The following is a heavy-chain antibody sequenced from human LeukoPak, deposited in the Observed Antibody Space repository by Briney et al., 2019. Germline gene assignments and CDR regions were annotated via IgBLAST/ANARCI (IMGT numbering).Heavy chain of an antibody. CDR3: ARDSTPRVYVIVPAATYYYYYYMDV. CDR1: GFTFSSYS. V-gene: IGHV3-21*01. J-gene: IGHJ6*03. Sequence: GGSLRLSCAASGFTFSSYSMNWVRQAPGKGLEWVSSISSSSSYIYYADSVKGRFTISRDNAKNSLYLQMNSLRAEDTAVYYCARDSTPRVYVIVPAATYYYYYYMDVWGKGTTVTISS. CDR2: ISSSSSYI. D-gene: IGHD2-2*01.